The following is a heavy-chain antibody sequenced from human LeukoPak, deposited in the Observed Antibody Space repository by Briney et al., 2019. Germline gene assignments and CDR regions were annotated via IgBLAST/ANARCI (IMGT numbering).Heavy chain of an antibody. D-gene: IGHD3-9*01. J-gene: IGHJ4*02. Sequence: PVASVKVSCKASGYTFTSDGISWVRQAPGQGLEWMGWINPNSGGTNYAQKFQGRVTMTRDTSISTAYMELSRLRSDDTAVYYCARGDYDILTGYASAYFDYWGQGTLVTVSS. V-gene: IGHV1-2*02. CDR3: ARGDYDILTGYASAYFDY. CDR2: INPNSGGT. CDR1: GYTFTSDG.